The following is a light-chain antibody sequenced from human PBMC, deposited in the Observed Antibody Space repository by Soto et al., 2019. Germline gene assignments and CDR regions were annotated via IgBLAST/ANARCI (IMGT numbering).Light chain of an antibody. CDR2: STS. CDR3: QQYGDSQT. J-gene: IGKJ1*01. V-gene: IGKV3-20*01. CDR1: QRVSSNK. Sequence: VLTQSPGTLSLSPGERATLSCRASQRVSSNKFAWYQQKPGQAPRLLIYSTSNRATGIPDRFRGSGSWTDFTLTINRPEPEDFAVYYCQQYGDSQTFGQGTKVEIK.